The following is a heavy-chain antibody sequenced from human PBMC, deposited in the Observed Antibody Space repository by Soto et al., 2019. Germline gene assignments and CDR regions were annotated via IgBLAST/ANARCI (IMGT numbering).Heavy chain of an antibody. Sequence: EVHLVESGGGLVQPGGPLRLSCVASGFTFSDYNMNWVRQAPGKGLEWVSFISGRSNTIYYADSVKGRFTISRDNAKNSVYLLMNSLRAEDTAVYYCTREGDGSGFFSDFWGQGALVTVSS. V-gene: IGHV3-48*01. D-gene: IGHD3-22*01. CDR2: ISGRSNTI. CDR3: TREGDGSGFFSDF. CDR1: GFTFSDYN. J-gene: IGHJ4*02.